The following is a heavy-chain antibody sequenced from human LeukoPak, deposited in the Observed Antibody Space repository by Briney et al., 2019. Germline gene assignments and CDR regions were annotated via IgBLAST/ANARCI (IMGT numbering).Heavy chain of an antibody. CDR1: GFTFSSYA. CDR3: ARAMSVSYYAIDY. Sequence: PGGSLRLSCAASGFTFSSYAMSWVRQAPGKGLEWVGRIKSKGDGGTTDYAAPVEGRFSISRDNSKNTLYLQMNRLRAEDTAVYYCARAMSVSYYAIDYWGQGTLVTVSS. V-gene: IGHV3-15*01. CDR2: IKSKGDGGTT. J-gene: IGHJ4*02. D-gene: IGHD1-26*01.